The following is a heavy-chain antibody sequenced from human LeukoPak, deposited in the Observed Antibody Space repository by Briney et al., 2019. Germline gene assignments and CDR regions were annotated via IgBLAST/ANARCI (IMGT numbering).Heavy chain of an antibody. Sequence: ASVTVSCKASGYTFTGYYMHWVRQAPGQGLEWMGWINPNSGGTNYAQKFQGRVTMTRDTSISTAYMELSRLRSDDTAVYYCASTQTLVGATTDWGQGTLVTVSS. CDR3: ASTQTLVGATTD. CDR2: INPNSGGT. V-gene: IGHV1-2*02. D-gene: IGHD1-26*01. J-gene: IGHJ4*02. CDR1: GYTFTGYY.